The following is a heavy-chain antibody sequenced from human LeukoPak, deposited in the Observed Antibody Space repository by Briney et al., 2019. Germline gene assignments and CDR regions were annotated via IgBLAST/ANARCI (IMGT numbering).Heavy chain of an antibody. V-gene: IGHV4-59*08. D-gene: IGHD1-14*01. CDR2: IYYSGST. CDR1: GGSISSYY. J-gene: IGHJ4*02. CDR3: ATHPSVRSDRPLPPEFSDS. Sequence: SETLSLTCTVSGGSISSYYWSWIRQPPGKGLEWIGYIYYSGSTNYNPSLKSRVTISVDTSKNQFSLKLSSVTAGDPAVYSCATHPSVRSDRPLPPEFSDSWGQRTLVTVSS.